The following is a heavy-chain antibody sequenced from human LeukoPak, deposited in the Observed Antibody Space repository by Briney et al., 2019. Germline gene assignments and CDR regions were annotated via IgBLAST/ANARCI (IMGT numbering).Heavy chain of an antibody. CDR1: VYTFTGYY. D-gene: IGHD2-2*02. CDR3: ARRAGYCSSTSCYRRPNYNWFDP. J-gene: IGHJ5*02. Sequence: ASVKVSCKGSVYTFTGYYMHGVRQAPGQGLEWMGWINPNSGGTNYAQKFHGRVTMTRDTAISTANTKLSSLRSDDTAVYYCARRAGYCSSTSCYRRPNYNWFDPWGQGTLVTVSS. CDR2: INPNSGGT. V-gene: IGHV1-2*02.